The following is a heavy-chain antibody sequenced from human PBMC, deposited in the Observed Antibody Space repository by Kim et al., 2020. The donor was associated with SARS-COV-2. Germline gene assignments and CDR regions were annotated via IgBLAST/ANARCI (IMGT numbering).Heavy chain of an antibody. Sequence: SETLSLTCNVSGGSITNANYYWGWIRQPPGKGLEWIGSIYYTGTTHYNPSFKSRVTISVDTSKNQFSLKLTSVTAADTAVHYCARHKVGATPFDDWGQGTLVTVSS. CDR3: ARHKVGATPFDD. CDR1: GGSITNANYY. J-gene: IGHJ4*02. D-gene: IGHD1-26*01. CDR2: IYYTGTT. V-gene: IGHV4-39*01.